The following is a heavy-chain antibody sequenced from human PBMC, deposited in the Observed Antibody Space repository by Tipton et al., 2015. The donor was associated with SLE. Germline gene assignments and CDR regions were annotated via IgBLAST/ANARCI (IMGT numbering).Heavy chain of an antibody. CDR3: ARAPEGDLLGGMDV. D-gene: IGHD3-16*01. J-gene: IGHJ6*02. V-gene: IGHV3-73*01. CDR1: GFTFSGSA. CDR2: IRSKANSYAT. Sequence: SLRLSCAASGFTFSGSAMHWVRQASGKGLEWVGRIRSKANSYATAYAASVKGRFTISRDDSKNTAYLQMNSLKTEDTAVYYCARAPEGDLLGGMDVWGQGTPVTVSS.